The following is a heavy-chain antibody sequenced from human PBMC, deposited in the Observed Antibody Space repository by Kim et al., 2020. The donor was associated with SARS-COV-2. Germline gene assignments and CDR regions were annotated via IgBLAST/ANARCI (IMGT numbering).Heavy chain of an antibody. D-gene: IGHD2-15*01. CDR2: ISAYNGNT. J-gene: IGHJ6*02. Sequence: ASVKVSCKASGYTFTSYGISWVRQAPGQGLEWMGWISAYNGNTNYAQELQGRVTMTTDTSTSTAYMELRSLRSDDTAVYYCARRCSGGSCYYYYGMDVWGQGTTVTVSS. V-gene: IGHV1-18*01. CDR1: GYTFTSYG. CDR3: ARRCSGGSCYYYYGMDV.